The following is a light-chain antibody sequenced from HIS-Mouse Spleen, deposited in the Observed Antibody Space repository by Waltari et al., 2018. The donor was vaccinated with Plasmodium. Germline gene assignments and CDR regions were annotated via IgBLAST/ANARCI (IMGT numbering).Light chain of an antibody. V-gene: IGLV3-25*03. Sequence: SYELTQPPSVSVSPGQTARITCSGDALPKQYAYWYQQKPGQAPVLVIYKDSERPSWIPERFSGSSSGTTVTLTISGVQAEDEADYYCSSYTSSSTYVFGTGTKVTVL. CDR3: SSYTSSSTYV. CDR2: KDS. J-gene: IGLJ1*01. CDR1: ALPKQY.